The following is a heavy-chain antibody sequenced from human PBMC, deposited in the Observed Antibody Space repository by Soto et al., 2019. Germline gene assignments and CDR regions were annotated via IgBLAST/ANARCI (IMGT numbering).Heavy chain of an antibody. Sequence: PGGSLRLSCAASGFTFSSYAMSWVRQAPGKGLEWVSAISGSGGSTYYADSVKGRFTISRDNSKNTLYLQMNSLRAEDTTVYYCAYGDYEWRYSDSIDYWGQGTLVTVSS. CDR3: AYGDYEWRYSDSIDY. D-gene: IGHD4-17*01. CDR1: GFTFSSYA. CDR2: ISGSGGST. J-gene: IGHJ4*02. V-gene: IGHV3-23*01.